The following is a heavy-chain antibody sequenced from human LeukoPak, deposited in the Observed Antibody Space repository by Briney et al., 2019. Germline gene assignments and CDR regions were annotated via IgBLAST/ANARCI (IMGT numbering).Heavy chain of an antibody. V-gene: IGHV1-18*01. D-gene: IGHD3-10*01. CDR3: ARDDYGSGSYYRPDAFDI. CDR1: GYTFTSYG. Sequence: ASVKVSCKASGYTFTSYGISWVRQAPGQGLEWMGWISAYNGNTNYAQKLQGRVTMTTDTSTSTAYMELRSLRSDDTAVYYCARDDYGSGSYYRPDAFDIWGQGTMVTVSS. J-gene: IGHJ3*02. CDR2: ISAYNGNT.